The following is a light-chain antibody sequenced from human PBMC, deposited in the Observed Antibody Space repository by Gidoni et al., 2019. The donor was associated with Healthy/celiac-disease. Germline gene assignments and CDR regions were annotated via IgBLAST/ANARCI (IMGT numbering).Light chain of an antibody. CDR1: QSVSSY. CDR3: QQRSNWPPLLT. V-gene: IGKV3-11*01. Sequence: EIVWTQSPATLSLSPGERATLSCRASQSVSSYLAWYQQKPGQAPRLLIYDASNRATGIPARFSGSGSGTDFTLTISSLEPEDFAVYYCQQRSNWPPLLTFGGGTKVEIK. CDR2: DAS. J-gene: IGKJ4*01.